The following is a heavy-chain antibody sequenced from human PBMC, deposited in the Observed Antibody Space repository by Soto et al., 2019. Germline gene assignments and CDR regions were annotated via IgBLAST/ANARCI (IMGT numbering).Heavy chain of an antibody. CDR1: GFSVTANY. Sequence: EVQVVESGGGLIQPGGSLRLSCEVSGFSVTANYMSWVRQAPGKGLEWVSVYSGGSTYYIDSVKGRFSISRDISKNTLYLQMNSLRAEDTAVYYCHGYGYWGQGTLVTVS. CDR3: HGYGY. CDR2: YSGGST. V-gene: IGHV3-53*01. J-gene: IGHJ4*02. D-gene: IGHD5-12*01.